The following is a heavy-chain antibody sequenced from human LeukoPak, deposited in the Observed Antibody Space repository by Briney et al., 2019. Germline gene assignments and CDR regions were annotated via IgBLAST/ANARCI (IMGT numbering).Heavy chain of an antibody. V-gene: IGHV4-34*01. CDR2: INHSGST. D-gene: IGHD2-2*01. CDR1: GGSFSGYY. CDR3: AISTSFQH. J-gene: IGHJ1*01. Sequence: PSETLSLTCAVYGGSFSGYYWSWIRQPSGKGLEWIGEINHSGSTNYNPSLKSRVTISVDTSKNQFSLKLSSVTAADTAVYYCAISTSFQHWGQGTLVTVSS.